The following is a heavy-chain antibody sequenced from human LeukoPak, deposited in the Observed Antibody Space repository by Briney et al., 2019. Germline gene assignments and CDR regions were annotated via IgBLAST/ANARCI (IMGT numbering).Heavy chain of an antibody. Sequence: SETLSLTCTVSGGSISSYYWSCIRQPPGKGLEWIGYIYYSGSTNYNPSLKSRVTISVDTSKNQFSLKLSSVTAADTAVYYCAREGEDYMDVWGKGTTVTVSS. CDR3: AREGEDYMDV. J-gene: IGHJ6*03. V-gene: IGHV4-59*01. D-gene: IGHD2-21*01. CDR2: IYYSGST. CDR1: GGSISSYY.